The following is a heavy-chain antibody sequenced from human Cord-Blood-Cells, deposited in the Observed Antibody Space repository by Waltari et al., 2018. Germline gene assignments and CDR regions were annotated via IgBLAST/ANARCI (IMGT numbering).Heavy chain of an antibody. CDR1: GFTFSSYA. CDR2: ISYDGSNK. D-gene: IGHD1-26*01. V-gene: IGHV3-30*04. Sequence: QVQLVESGGGVVQPGRSLRLSCAASGFTFSSYAMHWVRQAPGKGLEWVGVISYDGSNKYYADSVKGRFTISRDNSKNTLYLQMNSLRAEDTAVYYCAGYSGSFSLDYWGQGTLVTVSS. CDR3: AGYSGSFSLDY. J-gene: IGHJ4*02.